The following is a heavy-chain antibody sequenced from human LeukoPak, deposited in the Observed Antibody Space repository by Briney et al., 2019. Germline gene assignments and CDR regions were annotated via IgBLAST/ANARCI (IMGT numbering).Heavy chain of an antibody. V-gene: IGHV4-59*11. CDR2: IYYSGST. Sequence: ASETLSLTCTVSGGSISSHYRSWIRQPPGKGLEWIGYIYYSGSTNYNPSLKSRVTISVDTSKNQFSLKLSSVTAADTAVYYCARVEVGWNYTWGYYYYYMDVWGKGTTVTVSS. CDR3: ARVEVGWNYTWGYYYYYMDV. CDR1: GGSISSHY. J-gene: IGHJ6*03. D-gene: IGHD1-7*01.